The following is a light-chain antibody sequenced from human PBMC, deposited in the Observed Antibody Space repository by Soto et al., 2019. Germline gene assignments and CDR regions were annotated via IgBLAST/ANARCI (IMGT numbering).Light chain of an antibody. CDR3: QSYASSLSGFV. CDR1: SSNIGAGYD. J-gene: IGLJ1*01. Sequence: QSVLTQPPSVSGAPGQRVTISCTGSSSNIGAGYDVHWYQQLPGTAPKLLIYGNSNRPSGVPDRFSGSKSGTSASLAITGLQAGDEADYYCQSYASSLSGFVFGTGTKVTV. V-gene: IGLV1-40*01. CDR2: GNS.